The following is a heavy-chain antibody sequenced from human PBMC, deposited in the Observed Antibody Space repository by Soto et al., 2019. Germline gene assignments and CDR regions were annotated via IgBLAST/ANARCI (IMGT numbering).Heavy chain of an antibody. CDR3: ARGGRRSPGMDV. J-gene: IGHJ6*02. CDR2: IYYSGST. CDR1: GGSISSGGYY. Sequence: QVQLQESGPGLVKPSQTLSLTCTVSGGSISSGGYYWSWIRQHPGKGLEWIGYIYYSGSTYYNPSLKGRSTTSVDTSKNQFSLKLSSVTAADTAVYYCARGGRRSPGMDVWGQGTTVTVSS. V-gene: IGHV4-31*03.